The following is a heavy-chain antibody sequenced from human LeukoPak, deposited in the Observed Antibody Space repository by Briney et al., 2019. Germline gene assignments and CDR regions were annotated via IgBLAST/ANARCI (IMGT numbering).Heavy chain of an antibody. V-gene: IGHV4-39*01. CDR2: IYYSGNT. CDR3: ARRRAGRDWFDP. CDR1: GVSISSSNYY. Sequence: SEALSLTCAVSGVSISSSNYYWGWIRQPPGQGLEWIGSIYYSGNTYYNPSLKSRVTISVDTSKNQFSLKLSSVTATDTAVYYCARRRAGRDWFDPWGQGTLVTVSS. J-gene: IGHJ5*02. D-gene: IGHD6-19*01.